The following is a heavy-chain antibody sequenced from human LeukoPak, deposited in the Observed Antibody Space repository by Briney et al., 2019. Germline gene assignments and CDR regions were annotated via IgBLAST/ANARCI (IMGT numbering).Heavy chain of an antibody. Sequence: PSETLSPTCTVSGGSISSSSYYWGWIRQPPGKGLEWIGSIYYSGSTYYNPSLKSRVTISVDTSKNQFSLKLSSVTAADTAVYYCARQGITIFGPFDPWGQGTLVTVSS. D-gene: IGHD3-3*01. V-gene: IGHV4-39*01. CDR3: ARQGITIFGPFDP. CDR2: IYYSGST. J-gene: IGHJ5*02. CDR1: GGSISSSSYY.